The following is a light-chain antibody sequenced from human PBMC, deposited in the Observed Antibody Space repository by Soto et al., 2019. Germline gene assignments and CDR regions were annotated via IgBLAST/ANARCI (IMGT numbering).Light chain of an antibody. J-gene: IGKJ4*01. V-gene: IGKV3-15*01. CDR3: QQYNNWPPLT. Sequence: EIVMTQSPATLSVSPGDRATLSCRASQSVSSSLAWYQQIPGQAPRLLIYDASTRATGIPARFGGSGSGTELTFTISSLQSEDFAVDYCQQYNNWPPLTFGGGTKVELK. CDR1: QSVSSS. CDR2: DAS.